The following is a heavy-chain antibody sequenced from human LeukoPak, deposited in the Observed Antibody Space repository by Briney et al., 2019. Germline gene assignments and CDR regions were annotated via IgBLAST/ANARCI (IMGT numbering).Heavy chain of an antibody. V-gene: IGHV4-34*01. CDR3: ARGTYYYDSSGYYSNWFDP. CDR1: SGSFSGYY. J-gene: IGHJ5*02. Sequence: PSETLSLTCAVYSGSFSGYYWSWIRQPPGKGLEWIGEINHSGSTNYNPSLKSRVTISVDTSKNQFSLKLSSVTAADTAVYYCARGTYYYDSSGYYSNWFDPWGQGTLVTVSS. CDR2: INHSGST. D-gene: IGHD3-22*01.